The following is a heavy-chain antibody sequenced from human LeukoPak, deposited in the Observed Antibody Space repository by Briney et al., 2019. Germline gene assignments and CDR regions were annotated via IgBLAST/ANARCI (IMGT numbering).Heavy chain of an antibody. D-gene: IGHD6-19*01. CDR2: ISPSGDST. V-gene: IGHV1-46*01. CDR1: GYTFTNYY. Sequence: GASVKVSCKASGYTFTNYYMHWVRQAPGQGLEWMGVISPSGDSTRYEQKFQDRVTMTRETSTRTVYMELSSLRSEDTAVYHCARGYSSSYRIDYWGQGTLVTVSS. J-gene: IGHJ4*02. CDR3: ARGYSSSYRIDY.